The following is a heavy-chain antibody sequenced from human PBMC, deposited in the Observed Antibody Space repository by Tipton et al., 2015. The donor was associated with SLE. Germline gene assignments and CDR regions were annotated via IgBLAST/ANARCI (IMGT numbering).Heavy chain of an antibody. J-gene: IGHJ4*02. V-gene: IGHV4-39*07. Sequence: TLSLTCTVSGGSVSSSSYYWGWIRQPPGKGLEWIGSIYYTGSTDYNPSLKSRVTLSVDTSKNQFFLRLTSVSAADTAVYYCALVAAVGRIDYWGQGTLVTVSS. CDR1: GGSVSSSSYY. CDR2: IYYTGST. CDR3: ALVAAVGRIDY. D-gene: IGHD6-13*01.